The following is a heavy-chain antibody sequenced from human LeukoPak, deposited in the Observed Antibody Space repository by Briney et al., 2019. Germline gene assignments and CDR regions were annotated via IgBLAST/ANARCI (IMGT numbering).Heavy chain of an antibody. CDR1: GFTFSSYA. CDR3: AKVGYSYGFYYYMDV. Sequence: PGGSLRLSCAASGFTFSSYAMNWVRQAPGKVLEWVSAISSSGGSTYYADSVKGRFTISRDNSKNTLYLQMNSLRAEDTAVYYCAKVGYSYGFYYYMDVWGKGTTVTVSS. V-gene: IGHV3-23*01. J-gene: IGHJ6*03. CDR2: ISSSGGST. D-gene: IGHD5-18*01.